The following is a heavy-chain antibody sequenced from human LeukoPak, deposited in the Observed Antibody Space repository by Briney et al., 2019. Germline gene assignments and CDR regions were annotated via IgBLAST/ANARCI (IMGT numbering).Heavy chain of an antibody. CDR1: GFTFSSYS. J-gene: IGHJ4*02. CDR2: ISSSSSTI. D-gene: IGHD1-26*01. CDR3: AKDFRIVGATLFDY. V-gene: IGHV3-48*01. Sequence: GGSLRLSCAASGFTFSSYSMNWVRQAPGKGLEWVSYISSSSSTIYYADSVKGRFTISRDNAKNSLYLQMNSLRAEDTAVYYCAKDFRIVGATLFDYWGQGTLVTVSS.